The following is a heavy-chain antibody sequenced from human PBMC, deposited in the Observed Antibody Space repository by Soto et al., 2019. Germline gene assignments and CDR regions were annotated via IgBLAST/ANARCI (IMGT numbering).Heavy chain of an antibody. V-gene: IGHV3-15*07. CDR2: IKSKTDGGTT. D-gene: IGHD3-3*01. Sequence: PGGSLRLSCAASGFTFSNAWMNWVRQAPGKGLEWVGRIKSKTDGGTTDYAAPAKGRFTISRDDSKNTLYLQMNSLKTEDTAVYYCTTDDFWSPRDRAFDIWGQGTRVTVAS. CDR3: TTDDFWSPRDRAFDI. J-gene: IGHJ3*02. CDR1: GFTFSNAW.